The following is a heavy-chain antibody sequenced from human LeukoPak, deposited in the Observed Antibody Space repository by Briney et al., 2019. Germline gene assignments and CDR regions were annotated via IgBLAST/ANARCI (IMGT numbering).Heavy chain of an antibody. Sequence: GGSLRLSCSASGFTFSRFWMSWVRQAPGKGLESVALIKQGGSEIFHMDSVKGRFTISRDDATNSLYLQMNSLRVEDTALYYCARDRESESDSEGDYWGQGTLVTVSS. CDR1: GFTFSRFW. D-gene: IGHD4-11*01. CDR2: IKQGGSEI. V-gene: IGHV3-7*01. J-gene: IGHJ4*02. CDR3: ARDRESESDSEGDY.